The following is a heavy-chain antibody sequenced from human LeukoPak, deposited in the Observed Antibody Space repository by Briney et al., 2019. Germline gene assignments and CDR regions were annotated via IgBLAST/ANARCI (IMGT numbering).Heavy chain of an antibody. J-gene: IGHJ3*02. Sequence: GASVKVSCKASGYTFTSYDINWVRQATGQGLEWMGWMNPNSGNTGYAQKFQGRVTMTRNTSISTAYMELSSLRSEDTAVYYCATLITIFDAFDIWGQGTMVTVSS. CDR3: ATLITIFDAFDI. V-gene: IGHV1-8*01. CDR1: GYTFTSYD. CDR2: MNPNSGNT. D-gene: IGHD3-3*01.